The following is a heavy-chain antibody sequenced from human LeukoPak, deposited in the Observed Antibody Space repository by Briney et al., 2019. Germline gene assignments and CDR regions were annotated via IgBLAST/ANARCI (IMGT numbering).Heavy chain of an antibody. J-gene: IGHJ5*02. D-gene: IGHD1-14*01. CDR2: INHSGST. Sequence: SETLSLTCAVYGGSFSGYYWSWIRQPPGKGLEWIGEINHSGSTIYNPSLKSLVTMSVDTSKKQFSLKLSSVTAADTAVYYCARDRNPTTNNWFDPWGQGTLVTVSS. CDR1: GGSFSGYY. CDR3: ARDRNPTTNNWFDP. V-gene: IGHV4-34*01.